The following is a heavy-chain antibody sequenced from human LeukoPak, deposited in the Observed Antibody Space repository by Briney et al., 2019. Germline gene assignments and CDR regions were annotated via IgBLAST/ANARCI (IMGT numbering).Heavy chain of an antibody. J-gene: IGHJ5*02. CDR3: ARGGYISSYYGWFDP. CDR2: INPNSGGT. Sequence: ASVKVSCKASGYTFTDYYLYWVRQAPGQGLELVGCINPNSGGTNYAQKFQGRVTVTRDTSISIVYMELSRLTSDDTAVYYCARGGYISSYYGWFDPWGQGTLVTVSS. V-gene: IGHV1-2*02. D-gene: IGHD6-13*01. CDR1: GYTFTDYY.